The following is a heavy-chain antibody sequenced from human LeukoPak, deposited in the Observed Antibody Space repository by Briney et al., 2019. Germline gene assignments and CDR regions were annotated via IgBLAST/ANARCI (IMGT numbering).Heavy chain of an antibody. Sequence: GTSVKVSCKASGFTFTSSVVQWVRQARGQRLEWIGWIVVGSGNTNYAQKFQERVTITRDMSTSTAYMELSSLRFEDTAVYYCAADGGVAAADYWGQGTLVTVS. J-gene: IGHJ4*02. CDR3: AADGGVAAADY. CDR2: IVVGSGNT. V-gene: IGHV1-58*01. D-gene: IGHD6-13*01. CDR1: GFTFTSSV.